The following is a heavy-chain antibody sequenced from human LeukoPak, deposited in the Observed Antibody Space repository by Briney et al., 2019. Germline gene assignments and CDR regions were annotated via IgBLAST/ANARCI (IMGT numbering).Heavy chain of an antibody. CDR3: AKENIVATHFDY. V-gene: IGHV3-30*18. D-gene: IGHD5-12*01. CDR2: ISYDGSNK. CDR1: GFTFSSHG. J-gene: IGHJ4*02. Sequence: GRSLRLSCAASGFTFSSHGMHWVRQAPGKGLEWVAVISYDGSNKYYADSVKGRFTISRDNSKNTLYLQMNSLRAEDTAVYYCAKENIVATHFDYWGQGTLVTVSS.